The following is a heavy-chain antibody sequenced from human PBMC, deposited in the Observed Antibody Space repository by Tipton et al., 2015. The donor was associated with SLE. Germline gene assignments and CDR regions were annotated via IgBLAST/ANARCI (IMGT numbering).Heavy chain of an antibody. Sequence: QSGPEVKKPGSSVKVSCKASGGTFSSYAISWVRQAPGQGLEWMGGIIPIFDTTNYAEKFQGRVTITADESTSTAYMELSSLRSEDPAVYYCASHTEDYYDISGYYGGFDHWGQGTRVTVSS. CDR3: ASHTEDYYDISGYYGGFDH. J-gene: IGHJ4*02. D-gene: IGHD3-22*01. CDR1: GGTFSSYA. CDR2: IIPIFDTT. V-gene: IGHV1-69*01.